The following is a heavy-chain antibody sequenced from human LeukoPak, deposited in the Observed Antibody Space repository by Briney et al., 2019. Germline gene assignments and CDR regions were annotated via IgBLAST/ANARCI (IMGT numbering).Heavy chain of an antibody. D-gene: IGHD6-19*01. CDR1: GFTFSSYG. J-gene: IGHJ4*02. CDR2: LSGSDGTT. CDR3: AKRAPLYSSTPGNYFDS. V-gene: IGHV3-23*01. Sequence: GGSLRLSCAASGFTFSSYGMSWVRQAPGKGLEWVSTLSGSDGTTYYAGSVKGRFTVSRDNTKNTFYLQMNSLRAEDTAVYYCAKRAPLYSSTPGNYFDSWGQGTLVTVSS.